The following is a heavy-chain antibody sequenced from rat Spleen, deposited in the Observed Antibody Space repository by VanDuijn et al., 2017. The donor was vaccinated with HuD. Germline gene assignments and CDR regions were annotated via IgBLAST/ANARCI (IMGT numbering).Heavy chain of an antibody. CDR2: IRYDGGST. CDR3: TRPYLDYPGPHYFDY. V-gene: IGHV5-20*01. J-gene: IGHJ2*01. CDR1: GFTFSDYY. D-gene: IGHD1-4*01. Sequence: EVHLVESGGGLVQPGRSLKLSCPASGFTFSDYYMAWVRQAPTNGLEWVASIRYDGGSTYYRDSVKGRFTISRDNAKSSLSLQMDSLRSEDTATYYCTRPYLDYPGPHYFDYWGQGVMVTVSS.